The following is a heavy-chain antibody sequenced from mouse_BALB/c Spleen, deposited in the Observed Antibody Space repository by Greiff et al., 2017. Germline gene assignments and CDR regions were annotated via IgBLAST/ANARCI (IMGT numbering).Heavy chain of an antibody. CDR3: ARGDYGSSPAWFAY. CDR2: IYWDDDK. D-gene: IGHD1-1*01. Sequence: QVQLKESGPGILQPSQTLSLTCSFSGFSLSTSGMGVSWIRQPSGKGLEWLAHIYWDDDKRYNPSLKSRLTISKDTSSNQVFLKITSVDTADTATYYCARGDYGSSPAWFAYWGQGTLVTVSA. V-gene: IGHV8-12*01. CDR1: GFSLSTSGMG. J-gene: IGHJ3*01.